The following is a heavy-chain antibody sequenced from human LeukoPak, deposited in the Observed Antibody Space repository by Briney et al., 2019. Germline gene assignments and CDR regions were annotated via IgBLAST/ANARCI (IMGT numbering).Heavy chain of an antibody. Sequence: GGSLRLSCAGSGFTFSSYWMYWVRQAPGKGLVWVSRINTDGSSTNYADSVKGRFTISRDNAKNTLYLEMNSLRVEDTAVYYCARDAYSSSPKPDYWGQGTLVTVSS. V-gene: IGHV3-74*01. J-gene: IGHJ4*02. CDR3: ARDAYSSSPKPDY. CDR2: INTDGSST. CDR1: GFTFSSYW. D-gene: IGHD6-6*01.